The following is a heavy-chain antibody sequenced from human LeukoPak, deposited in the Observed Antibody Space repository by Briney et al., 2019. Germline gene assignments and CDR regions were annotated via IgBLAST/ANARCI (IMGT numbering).Heavy chain of an antibody. D-gene: IGHD2-21*02. V-gene: IGHV3-30*03. Sequence: PGGSLRLSCAASGFTFSSYGMHWVRQAPGKGLEWVAVISYDGSNKYYADSVKGRFTISRDNSKNTLYLQMNSLRAEDTAVYYCADWGPYCVGDYCPDHDSWGPGTLVTVSS. CDR2: ISYDGSNK. J-gene: IGHJ4*02. CDR1: GFTFSSYG. CDR3: ADWGPYCVGDYCPDHDS.